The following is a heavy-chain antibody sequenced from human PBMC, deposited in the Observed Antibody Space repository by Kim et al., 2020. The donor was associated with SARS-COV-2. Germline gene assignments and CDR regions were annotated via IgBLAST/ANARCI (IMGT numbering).Heavy chain of an antibody. V-gene: IGHV5-51*01. Sequence: GESLKISCKGSGYSFTSYWIGWVRQMPGKGLEWMGIIYPGDSDTRYSPSFQGQVTISADKSISTAYLQWSSLKASDTAMYYCARREFDYGGNWYFDYWGQGTLVTVSS. CDR1: GYSFTSYW. J-gene: IGHJ4*02. D-gene: IGHD4-17*01. CDR3: ARREFDYGGNWYFDY. CDR2: IYPGDSDT.